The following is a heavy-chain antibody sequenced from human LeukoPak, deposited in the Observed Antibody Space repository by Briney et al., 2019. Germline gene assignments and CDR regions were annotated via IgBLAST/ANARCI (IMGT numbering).Heavy chain of an antibody. Sequence: ASVKVSCKASGYDFINYGISWVRQAPGQGLEWMGWRSIYNGNTDYKLQGRVTMTTDTSTSTTYMEVRSLRSDDTAVYYCARGGPFPSGSSSREYYLDYWGQGTLVTVSS. CDR2: RSIYNGNT. V-gene: IGHV1-18*01. J-gene: IGHJ4*02. CDR1: GYDFINYG. CDR3: ARGGPFPSGSSSREYYLDY. D-gene: IGHD6-6*01.